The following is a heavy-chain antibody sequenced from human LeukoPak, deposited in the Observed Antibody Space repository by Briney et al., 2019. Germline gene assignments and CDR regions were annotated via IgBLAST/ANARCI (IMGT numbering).Heavy chain of an antibody. J-gene: IGHJ4*02. CDR3: ARRRYYDYTGFFDY. CDR2: TFYTSKWNN. D-gene: IGHD3-22*01. V-gene: IGHV6-1*01. CDR1: GDSVSSNSAS. Sequence: SQTLSLTCAISGDSVSSNSASWNWFRQSQSIGLEWLVRTFYTSKWNNDYAVSVKSRITINPDTSKNHYSLQLNSVTPEDTAVYYCARRRYYDYTGFFDYWGQGTLVTVSS.